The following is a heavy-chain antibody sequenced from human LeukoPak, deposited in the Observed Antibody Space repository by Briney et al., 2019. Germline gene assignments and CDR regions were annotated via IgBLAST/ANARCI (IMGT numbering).Heavy chain of an antibody. Sequence: GGSLRLSCAASGFTFSSYSMNWVRQAPGKGLEWVSYISSSSSTIYYADSVKGRFTISRDNAKNSLYLQMNSLRGEDAAVYYCASSSNGDGMDVWGQGTTVTVSS. J-gene: IGHJ6*02. D-gene: IGHD4-11*01. CDR1: GFTFSSYS. CDR2: ISSSSSTI. V-gene: IGHV3-48*01. CDR3: ASSSNGDGMDV.